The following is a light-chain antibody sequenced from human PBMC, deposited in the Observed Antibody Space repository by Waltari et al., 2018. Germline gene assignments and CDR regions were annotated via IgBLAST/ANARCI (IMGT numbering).Light chain of an antibody. V-gene: IGLV3-25*03. CDR3: QSVDSTDSYPV. J-gene: IGLJ2*01. CDR1: ALADEY. Sequence: SNELTQPPSVSVFPGQTARITCSAAALADEYAYWYQQKPGQAPVMIIYKDNERPSGIPDRFSGSSSGTTVTLTISAVQAEDEADYFCQSVDSTDSYPVFGGGTKLTVL. CDR2: KDN.